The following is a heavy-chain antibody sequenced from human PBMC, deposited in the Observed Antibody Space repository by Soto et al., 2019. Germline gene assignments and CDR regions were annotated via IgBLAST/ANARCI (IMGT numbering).Heavy chain of an antibody. CDR2: IKQDGSEK. CDR3: ARILSLRFLANGPYYFDY. V-gene: IGHV3-7*01. Sequence: PGGSLRLSCAASGFTFSSYWMSWVRQAPGKGLEGVANIKQDGSEKYYVDSVKGRFTISRDNAKNSLYLQMNSLRAEDTAVYYCARILSLRFLANGPYYFDYWSQGTLVTVSS. D-gene: IGHD3-3*01. CDR1: GFTFSSYW. J-gene: IGHJ4*02.